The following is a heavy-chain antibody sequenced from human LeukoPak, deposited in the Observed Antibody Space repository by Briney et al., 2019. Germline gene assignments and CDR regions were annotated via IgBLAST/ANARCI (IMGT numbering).Heavy chain of an antibody. J-gene: IGHJ4*02. V-gene: IGHV3-7*04. CDR3: ATADWFSFDF. Sequence: GGSLRLSCAASGFTFSSYWMSWVRQAPGKGLEWVATIKNDGSEKDYVDSVKGRFTISRDNAKNSLYLQMSGLRAEDTAVYFCATADWFSFDFWGQGTLVTVSS. CDR2: IKNDGSEK. CDR1: GFTFSSYW. D-gene: IGHD3-9*01.